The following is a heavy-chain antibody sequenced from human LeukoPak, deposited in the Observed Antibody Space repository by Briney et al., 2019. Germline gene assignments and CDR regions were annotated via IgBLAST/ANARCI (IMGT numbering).Heavy chain of an antibody. Sequence: ASVKVSCKASGYTFTGYCMHWVRQAPGQGLEWMGWINPNSGGTNYAQKFQGRVTMTRDTSISTAYMELSRLRSDDTAVYYCARERYNSSGWYRYYYYYGMDVWGQGTTVTVSS. CDR1: GYTFTGYC. J-gene: IGHJ6*02. V-gene: IGHV1-2*02. CDR2: INPNSGGT. D-gene: IGHD6-19*01. CDR3: ARERYNSSGWYRYYYYYGMDV.